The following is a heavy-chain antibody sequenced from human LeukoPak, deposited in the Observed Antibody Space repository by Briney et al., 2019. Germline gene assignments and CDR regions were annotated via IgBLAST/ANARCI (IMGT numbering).Heavy chain of an antibody. CDR1: GYTITGYY. CDR2: INPNSGGT. D-gene: IGHD3-16*01. V-gene: IGHV1-2*02. J-gene: IGHJ4*02. Sequence: ASVKVSCKASGYTITGYYMHWVRQAPGQGLEWMGWINPNSGGTNYAQKLQGRVTMTRDTSISTAYMELSRLRSEDMAVYYCARERGWLLGAGYYFDYWGQGTLVTVSS. CDR3: ARERGWLLGAGYYFDY.